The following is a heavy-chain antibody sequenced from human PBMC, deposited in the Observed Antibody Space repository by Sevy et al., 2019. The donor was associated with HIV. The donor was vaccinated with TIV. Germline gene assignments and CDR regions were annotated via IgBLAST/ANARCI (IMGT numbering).Heavy chain of an antibody. V-gene: IGHV1-46*01. Sequence: ASVKVSCKASGYTFTSYYMHWVRQAPGQGLEWMGIINPSGGSTSYSQKFQGRVTMTRDTSTSTVYMELSSLRSEDTAVYYCAREPFSSYGDLYYFDYWGQGTLVTVSS. CDR3: AREPFSSYGDLYYFDY. CDR1: GYTFTSYY. D-gene: IGHD4-17*01. J-gene: IGHJ4*02. CDR2: INPSGGST.